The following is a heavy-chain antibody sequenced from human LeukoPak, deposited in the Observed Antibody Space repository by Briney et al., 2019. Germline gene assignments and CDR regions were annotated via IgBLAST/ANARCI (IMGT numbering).Heavy chain of an antibody. CDR3: ARDEGTRSSFWY. CDR1: GGSISSGSYY. CDR2: IYTSGST. Sequence: SQTLSLTCTVSGGSISSGSYYWSWIRQPAGKGLEWIGRIYTSGSTYYNPSLKRRVTTLADTSKNQLSLKLRSVTAADTAVYYCARDEGTRSSFWYWGQGTLVTVSS. J-gene: IGHJ4*02. D-gene: IGHD1-7*01. V-gene: IGHV4-61*02.